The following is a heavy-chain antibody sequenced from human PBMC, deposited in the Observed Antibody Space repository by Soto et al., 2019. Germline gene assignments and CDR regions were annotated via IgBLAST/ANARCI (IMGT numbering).Heavy chain of an antibody. D-gene: IGHD2-2*01. Sequence: EVQLLESGGGLVQPGGSLRLSCVASGFTFSTYTMSWVRQAPGKGLECVSVISGSGGSSSPSYADSVQGRFSISRDNTRNTLYLQMNSLRGEDTAMYYCAKARCSTANCYVPEYWGQGTRVTVSS. CDR2: ISGSGGSSSP. V-gene: IGHV3-23*01. J-gene: IGHJ4*02. CDR3: AKARCSTANCYVPEY. CDR1: GFTFSTYT.